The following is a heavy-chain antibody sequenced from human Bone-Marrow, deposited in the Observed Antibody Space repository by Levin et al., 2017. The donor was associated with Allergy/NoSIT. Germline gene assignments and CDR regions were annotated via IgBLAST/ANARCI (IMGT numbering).Heavy chain of an antibody. V-gene: IGHV4-34*01. J-gene: IGHJ6*02. CDR1: GGSFSGYY. Sequence: SETLSLTCAVYGGSFSGYYWSWIRQPPGKGLEWIGEINHSGSTNYNPSLKSRVTISVDTSKNQFSLKLSSVTAADTAVYYCARGKRGRGPSMDVWGQGTTVTVSS. CDR2: INHSGST. CDR3: ARGKRGRGPSMDV. D-gene: IGHD3-16*01.